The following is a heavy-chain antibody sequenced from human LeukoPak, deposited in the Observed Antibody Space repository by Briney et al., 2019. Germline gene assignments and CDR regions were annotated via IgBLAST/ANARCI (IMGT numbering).Heavy chain of an antibody. D-gene: IGHD3-3*01. Sequence: ASVKVSCKASGYTFTSYGISWVRQAPGQGLEWMGWISAYNGNTNYAQKLQGRVTMTTDTSTSTAYMELRSLRSEDTAVYYCARGGRFLEWLPYYYYGMDVWGQGTTVTVSS. CDR1: GYTFTSYG. CDR3: ARGGRFLEWLPYYYYGMDV. V-gene: IGHV1-18*01. CDR2: ISAYNGNT. J-gene: IGHJ6*02.